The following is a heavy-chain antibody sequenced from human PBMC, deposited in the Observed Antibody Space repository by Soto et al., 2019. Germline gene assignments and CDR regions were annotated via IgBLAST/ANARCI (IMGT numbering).Heavy chain of an antibody. CDR3: ALAQYTNSRRFDP. D-gene: IGHD2-2*02. Sequence: KPSETLSLTCAVYGGSFSGYYWTWIRQPPGKGLEWIGEINQSGATNYNPSLKSRVTISVDSSKNQFSLKLTSVTAADTAVYFCALAQYTNSRRFDPWGQGTLVTVSS. CDR2: INQSGAT. V-gene: IGHV4-34*01. J-gene: IGHJ5*02. CDR1: GGSFSGYY.